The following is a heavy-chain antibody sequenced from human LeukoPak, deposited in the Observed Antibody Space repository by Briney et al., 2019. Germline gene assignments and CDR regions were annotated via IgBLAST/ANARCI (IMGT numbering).Heavy chain of an antibody. D-gene: IGHD3-22*01. V-gene: IGHV4-59*01. CDR1: GVSISSYY. CDR3: AGGNFYDSRGHPYHFHF. Sequence: SETLSLTCTVSGVSISSYYWSWIRQPPGKGLEWIGYIYYSENTNYNSSLKSRVTISEVTSKNQFSLKLTSVTAADTAVYYCAGGNFYDSRGHPYHFHFWGQGTLVSVSS. CDR2: IYYSENT. J-gene: IGHJ4*02.